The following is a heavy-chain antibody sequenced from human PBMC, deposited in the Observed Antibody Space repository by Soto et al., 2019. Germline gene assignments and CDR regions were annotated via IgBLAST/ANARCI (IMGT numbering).Heavy chain of an antibody. CDR2: IYYSGST. J-gene: IGHJ6*02. D-gene: IGHD5-12*01. CDR1: GGSISSSSYY. Sequence: QLQLQESGPGLVKPSETLSLTCTVSGGSISSSSYYWGWIRQPPGKGLEWIGSIYYSGSTYYNPSLKSRVTISVDTSKNQFSLKLSSVTAADTAVYYCASQLEMATGSLGYYGMDVWGQGTTVTVSS. V-gene: IGHV4-39*01. CDR3: ASQLEMATGSLGYYGMDV.